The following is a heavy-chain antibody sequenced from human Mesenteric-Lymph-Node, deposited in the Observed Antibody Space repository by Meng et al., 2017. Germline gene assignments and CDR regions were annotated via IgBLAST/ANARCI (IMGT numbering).Heavy chain of an antibody. CDR1: GFTFSSYV. Sequence: GESLKISCAASGFTFSSYVVSWVRQAPGKGLEWVSTISGSGSNTYYADSVKGRFTISRDNSKNTLYLQMNSLRAEDTAVYYCARSSAVTTTSFDPWGQGTLVTVSS. D-gene: IGHD4-17*01. V-gene: IGHV3-23*01. CDR2: ISGSGSNT. J-gene: IGHJ5*02. CDR3: ARSSAVTTTSFDP.